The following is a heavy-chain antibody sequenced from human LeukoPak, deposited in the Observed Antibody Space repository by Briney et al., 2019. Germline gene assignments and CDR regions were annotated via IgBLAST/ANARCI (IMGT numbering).Heavy chain of an antibody. V-gene: IGHV1-46*01. CDR3: ARDLGLCSGGSCYSFDP. D-gene: IGHD2-15*01. CDR1: GYTFRNNA. CDR2: INLRGGHT. Sequence: ASVKVSCKASGYTFRNNAVIWVRQAPGQGLEWMGIINLRGGHTSYAQNFQGRVAMTGDTSTSTVYMELSSLRSEDTAVYYCARDLGLCSGGSCYSFDPWGQGTLVTVSS. J-gene: IGHJ5*02.